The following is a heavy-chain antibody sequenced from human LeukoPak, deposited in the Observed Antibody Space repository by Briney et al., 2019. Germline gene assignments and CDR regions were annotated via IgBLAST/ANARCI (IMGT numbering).Heavy chain of an antibody. CDR1: GFTFSSYE. J-gene: IGHJ4*02. CDR3: AREFLVATFPTFDF. V-gene: IGHV3-48*03. CDR2: ISSSGSTI. D-gene: IGHD5-12*01. Sequence: PGGSLRLSCAASGFTFSSYEMNWVRQAPGKGLEWVSYISSSGSTIYYADSVRGRFTISRDNSKNTLYLQINSLRVEDTAVYYCAREFLVATFPTFDFWGQGTLVTVSS.